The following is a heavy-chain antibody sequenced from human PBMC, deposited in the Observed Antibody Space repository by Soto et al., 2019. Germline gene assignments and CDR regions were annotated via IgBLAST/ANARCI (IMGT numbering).Heavy chain of an antibody. V-gene: IGHV1-8*01. CDR2: MNPNSGNT. Sequence: QVQLVQSGAEVKKPGASVKVSCKASGYTFTSYDINWVRQATGQGLEWMGWMNPNSGNTGYAQKFQGRVTMTRNTSISTAYMELSSLSSEDTAVYYCARGGYDFWSGYYGWGAGRYYYGMDVWGQGTTVTVSS. CDR1: GYTFTSYD. D-gene: IGHD3-3*01. CDR3: ARGGYDFWSGYYGWGAGRYYYGMDV. J-gene: IGHJ6*02.